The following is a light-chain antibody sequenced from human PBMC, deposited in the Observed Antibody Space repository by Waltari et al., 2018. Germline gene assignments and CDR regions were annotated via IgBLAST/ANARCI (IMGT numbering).Light chain of an antibody. Sequence: EIVMTQSPAVLSVSPGQRATLSCRASETVTSHLAWYHQKPGQAPRLLIYAVSTRAAGIPGRFSGSGSETEFTLTVTSLQSEDCAVYYCQQYYEWQTFGPGTKVEIK. CDR2: AVS. J-gene: IGKJ1*01. CDR1: ETVTSH. V-gene: IGKV3D-15*01. CDR3: QQYYEWQT.